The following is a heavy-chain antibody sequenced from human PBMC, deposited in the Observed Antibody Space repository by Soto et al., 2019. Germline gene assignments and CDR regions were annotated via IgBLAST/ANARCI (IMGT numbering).Heavy chain of an antibody. D-gene: IGHD3-3*01. CDR2: INPHGGST. Sequence: QVRLVQSGAEVRRPGASVKVSCKAPGDTFTSYYLNWVRQAPGQGLEWLGVINPHGGSTKYAQKFKGRVTMTGAPSRRTGYMELRSLRSDDTAIYYCARSSGGNFGIIIEGSNWFDPWGQGTLVTVSS. V-gene: IGHV1-46*01. J-gene: IGHJ5*02. CDR1: GDTFTSYY. CDR3: ARSSGGNFGIIIEGSNWFDP.